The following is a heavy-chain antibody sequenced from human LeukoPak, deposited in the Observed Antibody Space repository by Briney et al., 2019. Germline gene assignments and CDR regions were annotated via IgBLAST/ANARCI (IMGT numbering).Heavy chain of an antibody. V-gene: IGHV3-30*18. Sequence: GRSLRLSCAASGFTFSSCGMHWVRQAPGKGLEWVAVISYDGSNKYYADSVKGRFTISRDNSKNTLFLEMNSLRAEDTAVYYCAKALTSGWYLDAFNIWGQGTMVTVSS. J-gene: IGHJ3*02. D-gene: IGHD6-19*01. CDR1: GFTFSSCG. CDR3: AKALTSGWYLDAFNI. CDR2: ISYDGSNK.